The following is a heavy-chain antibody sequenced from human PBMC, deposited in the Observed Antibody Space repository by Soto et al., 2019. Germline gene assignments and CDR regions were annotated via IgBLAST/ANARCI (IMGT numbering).Heavy chain of an antibody. CDR1: GFTVSSNY. Sequence: EVPLVESGGGLVQPGGSLRLSCAASGFTVSSNYMSWVRQAPGKGLEWVSVIYSGGSTYYADSVKGRFTISRDNSKNTLYLQMTSLRAEELAVYYCARGPGIPPFFDYWGQGTLVTVSS. D-gene: IGHD3-10*01. V-gene: IGHV3-66*01. J-gene: IGHJ4*02. CDR3: ARGPGIPPFFDY. CDR2: IYSGGST.